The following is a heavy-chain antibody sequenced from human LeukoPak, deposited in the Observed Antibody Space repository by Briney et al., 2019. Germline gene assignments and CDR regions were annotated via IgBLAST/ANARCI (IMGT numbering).Heavy chain of an antibody. V-gene: IGHV4-4*07. Sequence: SETLSLTCTVSGGSISGYFWSWIRQPAGKTLEWIGRIYSSGSTDYNPSLKGRVTMSVDTSKNHFSLKLSSVTAADTATYYCARARYSGSDGAFDIWGQGTMVTVSS. CDR2: IYSSGST. D-gene: IGHD5-12*01. J-gene: IGHJ3*02. CDR1: GGSISGYF. CDR3: ARARYSGSDGAFDI.